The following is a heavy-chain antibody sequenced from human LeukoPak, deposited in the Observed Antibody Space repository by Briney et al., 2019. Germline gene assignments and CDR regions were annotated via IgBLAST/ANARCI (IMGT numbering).Heavy chain of an antibody. CDR3: ARDRCSSTSCYTNY. V-gene: IGHV4-4*07. D-gene: IGHD2-2*02. J-gene: IGHJ4*02. CDR1: GGSISSYY. Sequence: PSETLSLTCTVSGGSISSYYWSWIRQSAGKGLEWIGRIYTSGSTNYNPSLKSRVTMSVDTSKNQFSLKLSSVTAADTAVYYCARDRCSSTSCYTNYWGQGTLVTVSS. CDR2: IYTSGST.